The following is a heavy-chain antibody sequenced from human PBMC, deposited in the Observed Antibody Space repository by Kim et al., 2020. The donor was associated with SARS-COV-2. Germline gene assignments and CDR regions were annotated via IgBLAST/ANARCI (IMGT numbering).Heavy chain of an antibody. CDR3: ARDHPLYFDTAYNWFDT. V-gene: IGHV1-69*13. J-gene: IGHJ5*02. CDR1: GGTFSSDA. D-gene: IGHD3-9*01. CDR2: IIPIFGTA. Sequence: SVKVSCKASGGTFSSDAISWVRQAPGQGLEWMGGIIPIFGTANYAQKFQGRVTITADESTSTAYMELSSLRSEDTAVYYCARDHPLYFDTAYNWFDTWGQGNLVTVSS.